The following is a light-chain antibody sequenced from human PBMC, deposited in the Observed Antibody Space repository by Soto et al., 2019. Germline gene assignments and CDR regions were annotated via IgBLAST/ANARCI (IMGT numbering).Light chain of an antibody. CDR1: QSVSSY. CDR3: QQRSNWPRT. V-gene: IGKV3-11*01. Sequence: DIVLTQSPATLFLSPGERATLSCRASQSVSSYLAWYQQKPGQAPRLLIYDASNRATGIPARFSGSGSGTDFTLTISSLEPEDFAAYYCQQRSNWPRTFGQGTKVDIK. CDR2: DAS. J-gene: IGKJ1*01.